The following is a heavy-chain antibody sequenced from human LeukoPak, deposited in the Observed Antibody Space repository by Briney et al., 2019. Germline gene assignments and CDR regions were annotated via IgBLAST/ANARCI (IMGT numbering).Heavy chain of an antibody. CDR1: GYTFTGYY. D-gene: IGHD4-17*01. V-gene: IGHV1-2*02. Sequence: ASVTVSCKASGYTFTGYYMHWVRQAPGQGLEWMGWINPNSGGTNYAQKFQGRVTMTRDTSISTAYMELSRLRSDDTAVYYCARALYGVRYFDYWGQGTLVTVSS. CDR2: INPNSGGT. J-gene: IGHJ4*02. CDR3: ARALYGVRYFDY.